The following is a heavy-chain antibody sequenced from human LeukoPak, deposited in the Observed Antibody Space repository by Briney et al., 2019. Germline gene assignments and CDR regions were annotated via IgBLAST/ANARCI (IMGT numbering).Heavy chain of an antibody. D-gene: IGHD3/OR15-3a*01. CDR1: GGSISSYY. Sequence: SETLSLTCTVSGGSISSYYWSWIRQPPGKGLEWIGYIYYSGSTNYNPSLKSRVTISVDTSKNQFSLKLSSVTAADTAVYYCARRTGYYDGFDYWGQGTLVTVSS. J-gene: IGHJ4*02. V-gene: IGHV4-59*01. CDR3: ARRTGYYDGFDY. CDR2: IYYSGST.